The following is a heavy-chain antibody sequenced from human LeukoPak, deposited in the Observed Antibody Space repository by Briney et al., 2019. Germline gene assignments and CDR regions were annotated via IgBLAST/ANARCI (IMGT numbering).Heavy chain of an antibody. V-gene: IGHV1-2*02. CDR2: INPNSGGT. CDR3: ATEYCASSSCRFDS. D-gene: IGHD2-2*01. J-gene: IGHJ4*02. Sequence: ASVKVSCKASGYTFTGYYMHWVRRAPGQGLEWMGWINPNSGGTNYAQKFQGRVTMTRDTSISTAYMELSRLRSDDTAIYYCATEYCASSSCRFDSWGQGTLVTVSS. CDR1: GYTFTGYY.